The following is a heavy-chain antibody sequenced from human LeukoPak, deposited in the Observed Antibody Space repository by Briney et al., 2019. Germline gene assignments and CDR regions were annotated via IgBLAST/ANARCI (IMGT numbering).Heavy chain of an antibody. CDR3: AKGDTTWELPHDY. D-gene: IGHD1-26*01. V-gene: IGHV3-30*18. CDR1: GFTFSSYG. J-gene: IGHJ4*02. Sequence: GGSLRLSCAASGFTFSSYGMHWVRQAPGKGLEWVAVISYDGSNKYYADSVKGRFTISRDNSKNTLYLQMNSLRAEDTAVYYCAKGDTTWELPHDYWGQGTLVTVSS. CDR2: ISYDGSNK.